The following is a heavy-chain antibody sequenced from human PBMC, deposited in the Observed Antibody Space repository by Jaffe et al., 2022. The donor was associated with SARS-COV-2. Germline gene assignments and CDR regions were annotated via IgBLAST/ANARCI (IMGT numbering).Heavy chain of an antibody. J-gene: IGHJ6*02. Sequence: EVQLLESGGGLVQPGGSLRLSCAASGFTFSSYAMSWVRQAPGKGLEWVSAISGSGGSTYYADSVKGRFTISRDNSKNTLYLQMNSLRAEDTAVYYCAKALGYCSGGSCQIYGMDVWGQGTTVTVSS. D-gene: IGHD2-15*01. CDR2: ISGSGGST. CDR1: GFTFSSYA. CDR3: AKALGYCSGGSCQIYGMDV. V-gene: IGHV3-23*01.